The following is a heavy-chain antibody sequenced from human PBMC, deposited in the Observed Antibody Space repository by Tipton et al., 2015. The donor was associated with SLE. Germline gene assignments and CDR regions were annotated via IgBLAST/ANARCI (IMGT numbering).Heavy chain of an antibody. J-gene: IGHJ5*02. CDR3: ARDRDSSGSEGWFDP. D-gene: IGHD6-19*01. CDR2: IYTSGST. V-gene: IGHV4-4*07. Sequence: TLSLTSTVSGGSISSYYWSWIRQPAGKGLEWIGRIYTSGSTNYNPSLKSRVTMSVDTSKNQFSLKLSSVTAADTAVYYCARDRDSSGSEGWFDPWGQGTLVTVSS. CDR1: GGSISSYY.